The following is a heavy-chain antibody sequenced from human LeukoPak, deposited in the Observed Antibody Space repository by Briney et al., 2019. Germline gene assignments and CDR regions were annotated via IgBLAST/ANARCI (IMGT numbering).Heavy chain of an antibody. Sequence: PSETLSLTCTVSGGSISSHYWSWIRQPPGKGLEWIGYIYYSGSTNYNPSLKSRVTISVDTSKNQFSLKLSSVTAADTAVYYCARAQNNYAFWSGYAYYYYYYMDVWGKGTTVTVYS. D-gene: IGHD3-3*01. V-gene: IGHV4-59*11. CDR1: GGSISSHY. CDR2: IYYSGST. CDR3: ARAQNNYAFWSGYAYYYYYYMDV. J-gene: IGHJ6*03.